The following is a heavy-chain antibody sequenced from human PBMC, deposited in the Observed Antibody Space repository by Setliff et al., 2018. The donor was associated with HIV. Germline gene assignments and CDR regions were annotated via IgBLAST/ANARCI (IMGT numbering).Heavy chain of an antibody. J-gene: IGHJ6*03. CDR2: INPNSGGT. V-gene: IGHV1-2*02. D-gene: IGHD3-22*01. CDR1: GYTFTGYY. CDR3: ARGADYYDSSGYRGGGLYYMDV. Sequence: ASVKVSCKASGYTFTGYYMHGVRQAPGQGLEWMRWINPNSGGTNYAQKFQGRVTMTRDTSISTAYMELSRLRSDDTAVYYCARGADYYDSSGYRGGGLYYMDVWGKGTTVTVSS.